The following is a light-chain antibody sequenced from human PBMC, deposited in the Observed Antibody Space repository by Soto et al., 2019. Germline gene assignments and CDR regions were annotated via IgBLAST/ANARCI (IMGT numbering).Light chain of an antibody. V-gene: IGKV1-39*01. CDR1: QSISSY. CDR3: QQSYSTPFT. J-gene: IGKJ4*01. CDR2: AAS. Sequence: DIQMTQSPSSLSASVGDRVTITCRASQSISSYLSWYQQKPGKAPKLLIYAASSLQSGVPSRFRGCGSGTDFTLTISSLQPEDCATYYCQQSYSTPFTFGGGTKVEIK.